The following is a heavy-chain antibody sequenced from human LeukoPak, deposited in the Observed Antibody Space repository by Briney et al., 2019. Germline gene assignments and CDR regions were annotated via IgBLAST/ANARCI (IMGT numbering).Heavy chain of an antibody. CDR3: AKAKTAGTSRYYYYGMDV. CDR2: ISASGGST. Sequence: PGGSLRFSCAASEFTFSSYAMTWVRQAPGKGLDWFSAISASGGSTYYADSVKGRFTISRDNSKNTLYLQMNSLRAEDTAVYCCAKAKTAGTSRYYYYGMDVWGQGTTVTVSS. V-gene: IGHV3-23*01. CDR1: EFTFSSYA. J-gene: IGHJ6*02. D-gene: IGHD6-13*01.